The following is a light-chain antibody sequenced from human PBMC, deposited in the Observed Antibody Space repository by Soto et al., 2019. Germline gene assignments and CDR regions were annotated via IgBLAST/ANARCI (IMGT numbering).Light chain of an antibody. V-gene: IGKV3-15*01. CDR2: GAS. Sequence: VVTQSPASLSVSPGDRVTISCRAGPISSNLAWHQQRPGQAPRLLIYGASTRATGIPARFSGSGSGTEFNLTISSLQSEDFAIYYCRHYNNWPPETFGQGTKVDI. CDR1: PISSN. J-gene: IGKJ1*01. CDR3: RHYNNWPPET.